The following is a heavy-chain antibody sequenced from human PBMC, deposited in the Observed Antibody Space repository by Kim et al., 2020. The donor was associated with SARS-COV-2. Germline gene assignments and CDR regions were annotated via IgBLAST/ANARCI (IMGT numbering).Heavy chain of an antibody. J-gene: IGHJ4*02. V-gene: IGHV3-73*01. CDR3: TRAFYYDSSGYYHFDY. D-gene: IGHD3-22*01. Sequence: SVKGRLTISRDDSKNTAYLQMNSMKTEDTAVYYCTRAFYYDSSGYYHFDYWGQGTLVTVSS.